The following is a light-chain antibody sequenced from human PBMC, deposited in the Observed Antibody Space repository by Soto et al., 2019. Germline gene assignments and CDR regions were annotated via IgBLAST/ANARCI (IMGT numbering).Light chain of an antibody. CDR1: SNDVGGYNY. J-gene: IGLJ1*01. Sequence: SVLNQAPSVFGSPGQAVTISCPGNSNDVGGYNYVSWYQQHPGKAPKLMIYDVSKRPSGVPDRFSGSKSGNTASLTISGLQAEDEADYYCCSYAGSYFYVFGTGTKVTVL. CDR2: DVS. V-gene: IGLV2-11*01. CDR3: CSYAGSYFYV.